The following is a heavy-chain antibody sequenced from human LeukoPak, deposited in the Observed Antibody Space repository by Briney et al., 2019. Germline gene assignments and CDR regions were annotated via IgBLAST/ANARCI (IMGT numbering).Heavy chain of an antibody. D-gene: IGHD6-19*01. CDR1: GFTFSSAW. J-gene: IGHJ4*02. CDR2: IKSKTHGGTI. V-gene: IGHV3-15*01. CDR3: TTSPVPGLDY. Sequence: GGSLRLSCAASGFTFSSAWMSWVRQAPGKGLEWVGRIKSKTHGGTIDYAAPVKGRFTISRDDSKNIFYLQMNSLKTEDTAVYYCTTSPVPGLDYWGQGSLVTVSS.